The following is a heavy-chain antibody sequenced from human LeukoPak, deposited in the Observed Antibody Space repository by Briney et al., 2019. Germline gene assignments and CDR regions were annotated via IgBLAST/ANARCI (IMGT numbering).Heavy chain of an antibody. V-gene: IGHV3-23*01. J-gene: IGHJ4*02. CDR1: GFPFRRYA. CDR2: NRDSGGST. D-gene: IGHD3-22*01. Sequence: GGSLSLSCAASGFPFRRYAMRWASRARGKGLEWVSANRDSGGSTYYAGSVKGRFTISRDNSKNTLYLQMNSLIAEDTAVYYCAKDPRPGPFGDSTEADYWGQGTLVTVSS. CDR3: AKDPRPGPFGDSTEADY.